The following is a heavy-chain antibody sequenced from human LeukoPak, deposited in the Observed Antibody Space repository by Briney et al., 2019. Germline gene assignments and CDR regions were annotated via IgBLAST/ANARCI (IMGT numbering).Heavy chain of an antibody. V-gene: IGHV3-64*04. D-gene: IGHD6-19*01. Sequence: PGGSLRLSCSASRFTFSDYSMHWVRQAPGKGLEYVSAINGNGGSTYYADSVKGRFTISRDNSKNTLYLQMNSLRAEDTAVYYCANSLGAVAGTRGYYYYGMDVWGQGTTVTVSS. CDR1: RFTFSDYS. J-gene: IGHJ6*02. CDR3: ANSLGAVAGTRGYYYYGMDV. CDR2: INGNGGST.